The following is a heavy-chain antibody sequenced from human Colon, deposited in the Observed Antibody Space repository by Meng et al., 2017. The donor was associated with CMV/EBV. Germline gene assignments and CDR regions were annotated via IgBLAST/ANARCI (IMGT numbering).Heavy chain of an antibody. D-gene: IGHD2-8*01. CDR3: ASTGPLYGLYFCY. CDR2: TNEDGSDK. V-gene: IGHV3-7*01. CDR1: GSSFSNSW. Sequence: GGSLRLSCAASGSSFSNSWMIWVRRAPGKGLEWVAKTNEDGSDKYYVDSVKGRFTIFRDNAKNSVYLQMNSLRAEDTAVYYCASTGPLYGLYFCYWGQRTLVTVSS. J-gene: IGHJ4*02.